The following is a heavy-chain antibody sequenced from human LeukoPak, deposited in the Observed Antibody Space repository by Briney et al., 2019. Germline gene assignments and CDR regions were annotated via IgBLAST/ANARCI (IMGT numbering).Heavy chain of an antibody. D-gene: IGHD3/OR15-3a*01. V-gene: IGHV3-48*04. Sequence: PGGSLRLSCAASGFTFSSYSMNWVRQAPGKGLEWVSYISSSGSTIYYADSVKGRFTISRDNAKNSLYLQMNSLRAEDTAVYYCATAGDAIDSVMIWDFWGQGTLVTVSS. CDR2: ISSSGSTI. CDR1: GFTFSSYS. CDR3: ATAGDAIDSVMIWDF. J-gene: IGHJ4*02.